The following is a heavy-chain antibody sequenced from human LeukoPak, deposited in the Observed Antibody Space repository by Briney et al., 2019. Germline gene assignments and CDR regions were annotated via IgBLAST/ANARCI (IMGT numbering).Heavy chain of an antibody. V-gene: IGHV3-48*01. CDR3: ATDHGFHYGAYFDY. CDR1: GFTFSSYA. J-gene: IGHJ4*02. CDR2: ISSSGGTI. Sequence: GGSLRLSCAASGFTFSSYALNWVRQAPGRGLEWVAYISSSGGTIYYADSVKGRFTISRDNSKNTLYLQMNSLRAEDTAVYYCATDHGFHYGAYFDYWGQGTLVTVSS. D-gene: IGHD4-17*01.